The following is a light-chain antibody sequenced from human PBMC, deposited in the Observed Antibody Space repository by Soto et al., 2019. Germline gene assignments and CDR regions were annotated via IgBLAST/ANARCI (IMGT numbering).Light chain of an antibody. Sequence: QSVLTQPPSASESPGQSVTISCTGTSSDVGAYKYVSWYQQHPGKAPKLMIYEVTKRPSGVPGRFSGSKSGNTASLTVSGLQAEDEADYYCSSYAGNNNFVVFGGGTKLTVL. V-gene: IGLV2-8*01. CDR1: SSDVGAYKY. CDR2: EVT. J-gene: IGLJ2*01. CDR3: SSYAGNNNFVV.